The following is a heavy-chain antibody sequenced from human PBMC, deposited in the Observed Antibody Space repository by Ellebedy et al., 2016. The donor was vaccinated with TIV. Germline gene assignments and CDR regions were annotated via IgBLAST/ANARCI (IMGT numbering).Heavy chain of an antibody. V-gene: IGHV3-53*05. D-gene: IGHD6-19*01. Sequence: PGGSLRLSCAASGFTVSSNYMSWVRQAPGKGLEWVSVIYSGGSTYYADSVKGRFTISRDNTKNSLYLQMNSLRAEDTAVYYCAKVALKYSSGWYYWGQGTLVTVSS. J-gene: IGHJ4*02. CDR1: GFTVSSNY. CDR3: AKVALKYSSGWYY. CDR2: IYSGGST.